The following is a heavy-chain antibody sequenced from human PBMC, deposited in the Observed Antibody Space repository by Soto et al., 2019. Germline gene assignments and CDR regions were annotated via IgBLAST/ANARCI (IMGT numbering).Heavy chain of an antibody. V-gene: IGHV1-18*01. CDR3: ARGRYGDY. J-gene: IGHJ4*02. CDR1: GYGFTTYG. CDR2: ISAHNGNT. Sequence: QVHLVQSGAEVKKPGASVKVSCKGSGYGFTTYGITWVRQAPGQGLEWMAWISAHNGNTNYAQKLQGRVPVTTDTSTSTAYMELRSLGSDDTAVYYCARGRYGDYWGQGALVTVSS. D-gene: IGHD1-1*01.